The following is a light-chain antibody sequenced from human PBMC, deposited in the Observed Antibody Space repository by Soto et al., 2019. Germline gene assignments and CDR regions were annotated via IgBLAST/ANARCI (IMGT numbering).Light chain of an antibody. CDR2: DAS. CDR3: QQRSDWPRT. Sequence: EIVLTQSPATLSLSPVERATLFCRASQSVSSYLAWYQQKPGQAPRLLIYDASNRATGIPARFSGSGSGTDFSLTISSLEPEDFAVYYCQQRSDWPRTFGQGTKVDIK. J-gene: IGKJ1*01. V-gene: IGKV3-11*01. CDR1: QSVSSY.